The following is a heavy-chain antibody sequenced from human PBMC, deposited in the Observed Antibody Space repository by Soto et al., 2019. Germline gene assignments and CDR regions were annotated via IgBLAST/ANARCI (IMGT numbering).Heavy chain of an antibody. J-gene: IGHJ4*02. V-gene: IGHV5-51*01. CDR2: IYPGDSDT. D-gene: IGHD6-19*01. CDR3: ARHFSGWLQGTFDS. Sequence: GESLKISCKGSGYSFTNYWIGWVRQMPGKGLEWMGIIYPGDSDTRYSPSFQGQVTISADKSINTAYMQWSSLKASDTAMYYCARHFSGWLQGTFDSWGQGTLVTVSS. CDR1: GYSFTNYW.